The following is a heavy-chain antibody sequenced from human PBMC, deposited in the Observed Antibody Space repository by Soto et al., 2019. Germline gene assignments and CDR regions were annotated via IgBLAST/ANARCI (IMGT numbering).Heavy chain of an antibody. CDR3: ARSHVELELPTNWFDP. D-gene: IGHD1-7*01. CDR1: GGTFSSYA. J-gene: IGHJ5*02. CDR2: IIPIFGTA. Sequence: QVQLVQSGAEVKKPGSSVKVSCKASGGTFSSYAISWVRQAPGQGLEWMGGIIPIFGTANYAQKFQGRVTITADESTSTAYMELSSLRSEDTGVYYCARSHVELELPTNWFDPWGQGTLVTVSS. V-gene: IGHV1-69*01.